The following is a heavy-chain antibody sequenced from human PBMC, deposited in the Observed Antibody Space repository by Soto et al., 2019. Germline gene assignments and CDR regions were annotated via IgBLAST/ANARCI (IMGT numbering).Heavy chain of an antibody. D-gene: IGHD2-2*01. CDR2: IIPILGIA. CDR3: ARGRRGYCSSTSCYAGFYHYYGMDV. V-gene: IGHV1-69*02. CDR1: GGTFSSYT. J-gene: IGHJ6*01. Sequence: QVQLVQSGAEVKKPGSSVKVSCKASGGTFSSYTISWVRQAPGQGLEWMGRIIPILGIANYAQKFQGRVTITADKSTSTAYMELSSLRSEDTAVYYCARGRRGYCSSTSCYAGFYHYYGMDVW.